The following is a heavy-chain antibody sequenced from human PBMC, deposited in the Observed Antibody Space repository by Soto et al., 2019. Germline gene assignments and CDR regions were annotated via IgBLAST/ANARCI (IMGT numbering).Heavy chain of an antibody. D-gene: IGHD1-26*01. Sequence: PGGSLRLSCAASGFTFSSYWMSWVRQAPGKGLEWVANIKQDGSEKYYVDSVKGRFTISRDNAKNSLYLQMNSLRAEDTAVYYCARDVESGSSQYYYYYYGMDVWGQGTTVTVSS. CDR3: ARDVESGSSQYYYYYYGMDV. CDR1: GFTFSSYW. J-gene: IGHJ6*02. CDR2: IKQDGSEK. V-gene: IGHV3-7*01.